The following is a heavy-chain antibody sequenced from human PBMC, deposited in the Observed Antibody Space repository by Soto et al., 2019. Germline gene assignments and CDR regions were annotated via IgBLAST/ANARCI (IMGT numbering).Heavy chain of an antibody. D-gene: IGHD3-10*01. V-gene: IGHV1-69*02. CDR2: ILPIVGLT. CDR1: GGTFSAFT. J-gene: IGHJ4*02. CDR3: AGGGYHDGSEKIDF. Sequence: SVKVSWKASGGTFSAFTFGWVRQAPGQGLEWMGRILPIVGLTFYAQKFQGRVTITADKSTSTVYLDLIRLTSEVTALYFCAGGGYHDGSEKIDFWGQGTLVTVSS.